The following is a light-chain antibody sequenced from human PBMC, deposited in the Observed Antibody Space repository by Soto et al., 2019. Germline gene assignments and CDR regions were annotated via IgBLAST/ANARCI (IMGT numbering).Light chain of an antibody. CDR2: GNS. CDR3: QSYDGSLSGVV. Sequence: QSVLTQTPSVSGAPGQRVTISCTGSSSNIGAGYDVHWYQQLPGTAPKLLIYGNSNRPSGVPDRFSGSKSGTSASLAITGLQSEDEADYYCQSYDGSLSGVVFGGGTKVTVL. CDR1: SSNIGAGYD. V-gene: IGLV1-40*01. J-gene: IGLJ2*01.